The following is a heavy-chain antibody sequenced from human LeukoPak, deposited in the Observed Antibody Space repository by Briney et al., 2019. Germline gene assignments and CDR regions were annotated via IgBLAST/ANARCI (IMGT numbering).Heavy chain of an antibody. D-gene: IGHD7-27*01. CDR1: GFTVRSYD. J-gene: IGHJ2*01. Sequence: WGSLRLSCAASGFTVRSYDMHWVRQVAGKGLEWVSAISTASNPHYAASVQGRFTIFRANAENSLYLQMNSLSAEDTAVYYCARELGVEGYWYFDLWGRGTLVTVSS. CDR2: ISTASNP. V-gene: IGHV3-13*05. CDR3: ARELGVEGYWYFDL.